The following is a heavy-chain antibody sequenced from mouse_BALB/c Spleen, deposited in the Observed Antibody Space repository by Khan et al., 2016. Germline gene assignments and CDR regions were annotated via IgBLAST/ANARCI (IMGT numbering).Heavy chain of an antibody. V-gene: IGHV4-1*02. D-gene: IGHD1-1*01. Sequence: EVKLLESGGGLVQPGGSLKVSCAASGFDFSRYWMSWVRQAPGKGLEWIGEINPDSGTINYPPSLKVKFVISRDNAKNKLYLQMSKVRSEDSALYCCARAGYYGYLVNWGQGTLVTVSA. CDR2: INPDSGTI. CDR3: ARAGYYGYLVN. J-gene: IGHJ3*01. CDR1: GFDFSRYW.